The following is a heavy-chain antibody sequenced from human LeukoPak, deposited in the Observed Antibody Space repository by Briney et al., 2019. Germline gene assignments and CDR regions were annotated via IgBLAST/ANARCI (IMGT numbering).Heavy chain of an antibody. V-gene: IGHV3-74*01. D-gene: IGHD5-12*01. J-gene: IGHJ4*02. CDR3: ARDYGEVATILDY. CDR1: GFTFSSYW. Sequence: GESLRLSCAASGFTFSSYWMHWVRQAPGKGLVWVPRINSAGSSTSYADSVKGRFTISRDNAKNTLYLQMNSLRAGDTAVYYCARDYGEVATILDYWGQGTLVTVSS. CDR2: INSAGSST.